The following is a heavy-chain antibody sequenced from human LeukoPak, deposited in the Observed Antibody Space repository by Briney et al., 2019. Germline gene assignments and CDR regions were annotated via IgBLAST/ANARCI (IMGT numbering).Heavy chain of an antibody. Sequence: SQTLSLTCTVSGGSISSGSYYWRWLRQPAGPGLEWVGRIYTSGSTNYNPSLKSRVTISVDTSKNQFSLKLSSVTAADTAVYYCARDKDKNWFDHWGQGTLVTVSS. CDR3: ARDKDKNWFDH. J-gene: IGHJ5*02. CDR1: GGSISSGSYY. CDR2: IYTSGST. V-gene: IGHV4-61*02.